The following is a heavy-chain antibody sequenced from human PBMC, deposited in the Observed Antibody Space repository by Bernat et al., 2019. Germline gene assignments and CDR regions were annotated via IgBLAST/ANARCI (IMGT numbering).Heavy chain of an antibody. CDR3: ARERYYGSGCYQGAFDI. CDR1: GFTFSSYG. J-gene: IGHJ3*02. D-gene: IGHD3-10*01. CDR2: IWYDGSNK. Sequence: QVQLVESGGGVVQPGRSLRLSCAASGFTFSSYGMHWVRQAPGKGLEWVAVIWYDGSNKYYADSVKGRFTISRDNSKNTLYLQMNSLRAEDTAVYYCARERYYGSGCYQGAFDIWGQGTMVTVSS. V-gene: IGHV3-33*01.